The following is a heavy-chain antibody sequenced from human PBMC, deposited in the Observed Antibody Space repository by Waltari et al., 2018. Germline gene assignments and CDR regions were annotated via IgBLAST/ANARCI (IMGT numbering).Heavy chain of an antibody. CDR1: GFSFWCYA. V-gene: IGHV3-30*03. Sequence: QVHLVEAGGGVVQPGRSRRLSCSGSGFSFWCYAIHWVRQAPGKGLEWLSMIAYDGRQTYYADSVKGRFTVSRDNSKNTVYLQMNSLRHEDTSKYFCARHLGSGSYFDHWGQGTLVAVSS. CDR3: ARHLGSGSYFDH. J-gene: IGHJ4*02. D-gene: IGHD1-26*01. CDR2: IAYDGRQT.